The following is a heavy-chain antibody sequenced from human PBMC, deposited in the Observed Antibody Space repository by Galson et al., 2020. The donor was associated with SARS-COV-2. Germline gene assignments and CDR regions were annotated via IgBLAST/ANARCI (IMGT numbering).Heavy chain of an antibody. CDR1: GGSFSGYY. Sequence: SETLSLTCAVYGGSFSGYYWSWIRQTPGKGLEWIGEINHAGSTNYNPSLKSRVTISVDTSKNQFSLKLRSVTAADTAVFHCARGRVGATNYFDYWGQGILVTVSS. D-gene: IGHD1-26*01. J-gene: IGHJ4*02. V-gene: IGHV4-34*01. CDR2: INHAGST. CDR3: ARGRVGATNYFDY.